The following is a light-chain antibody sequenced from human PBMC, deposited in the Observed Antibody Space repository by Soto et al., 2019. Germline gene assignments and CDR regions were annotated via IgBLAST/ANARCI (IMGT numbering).Light chain of an antibody. Sequence: EIVLTQSPATPSLSPGERATLSCRASQSVSNNYLAWYQQKPGQAPRLLIYGASNRATGIPDRFSGSGSGTEFTLTISSLQSEDFAVYYCQQYDNWPLTFGGGTKVDIK. CDR2: GAS. CDR1: QSVSNN. V-gene: IGKV3D-15*01. CDR3: QQYDNWPLT. J-gene: IGKJ4*01.